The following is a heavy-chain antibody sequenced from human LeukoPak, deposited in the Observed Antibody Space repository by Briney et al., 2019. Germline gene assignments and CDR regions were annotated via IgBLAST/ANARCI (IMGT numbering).Heavy chain of an antibody. CDR3: VRDGPAFLDFDY. D-gene: IGHD2-2*01. CDR1: GFSFNGDW. V-gene: IGHV3-7*01. CDR2: IKRDGSQK. Sequence: PGGSLRLSCVASGFSFNGDWMNWVRQAPGKGREWVANIKRDGSQKYYVDSVKGRFTISKDNAEKSLFLQMNSLRAEDTAVYYCVRDGPAFLDFDYWGQGTLVTVSS. J-gene: IGHJ4*02.